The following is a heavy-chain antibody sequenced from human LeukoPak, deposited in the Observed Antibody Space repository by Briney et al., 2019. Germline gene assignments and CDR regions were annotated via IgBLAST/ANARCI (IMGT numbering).Heavy chain of an antibody. CDR3: IVFGDSNH. Sequence: GGSLRLSCAASGPTGSHNYVSWVRQAPGKGLEWVSAIHTSGDTCYADSVKGRLTISRDTSKNALYLQINSLRVEDTAVYYCIVFGDSNHWGQGTLVTVSS. V-gene: IGHV3-53*01. J-gene: IGHJ5*02. CDR2: IHTSGDT. CDR1: GPTGSHNY. D-gene: IGHD4-17*01.